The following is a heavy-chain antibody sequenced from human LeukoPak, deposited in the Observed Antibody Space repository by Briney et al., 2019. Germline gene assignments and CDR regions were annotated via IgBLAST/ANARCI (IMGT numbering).Heavy chain of an antibody. Sequence: GGSLRLSCAASGFTFSSYSMNWVRQAPGKGLEWVSYISSSSSTIYYADSVKGRFTISRDNAKNSLYLQMNSLRAEDTAVYYCARWGIAARPGDYYYYMDVWGKGTTVTVSS. J-gene: IGHJ6*03. D-gene: IGHD6-6*01. V-gene: IGHV3-48*04. CDR3: ARWGIAARPGDYYYYMDV. CDR2: ISSSSSTI. CDR1: GFTFSSYS.